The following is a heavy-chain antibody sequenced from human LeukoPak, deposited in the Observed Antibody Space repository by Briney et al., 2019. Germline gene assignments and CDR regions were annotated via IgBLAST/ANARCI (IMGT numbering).Heavy chain of an antibody. Sequence: GESLKISCKGSGYSFTSYWIGWVRQMPGKGLEWMGIIYPGDSDTRYSPSFQGQVTISADKSISTAYLQWSSLKASDTAMYYCARVRTDYYDSIGPDAFDIWGQGTMVTVSS. D-gene: IGHD3-22*01. V-gene: IGHV5-51*01. CDR3: ARVRTDYYDSIGPDAFDI. CDR2: IYPGDSDT. CDR1: GYSFTSYW. J-gene: IGHJ3*02.